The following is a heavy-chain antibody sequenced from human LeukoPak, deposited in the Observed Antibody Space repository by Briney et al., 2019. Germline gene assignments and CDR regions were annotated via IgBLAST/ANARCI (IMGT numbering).Heavy chain of an antibody. D-gene: IGHD3-3*01. J-gene: IGHJ4*02. CDR1: GGSFSGYY. Sequence: SETLSLTCAVYGGSFSGYYWSWIRQPPGKGLEWIGEINHSGSTNYNPSLKSRVTISVDTSKNQFSLKLSSVTAADTAVYYCGSRTSGYSYWGQGTLVTVSS. CDR2: INHSGST. V-gene: IGHV4-34*01. CDR3: GSRTSGYSY.